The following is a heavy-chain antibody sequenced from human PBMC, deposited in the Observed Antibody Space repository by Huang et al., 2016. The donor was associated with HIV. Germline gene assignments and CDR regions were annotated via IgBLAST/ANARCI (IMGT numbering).Heavy chain of an antibody. J-gene: IGHJ4*02. CDR2: ISYDGRSQ. Sequence: QVHLVESEGGVVQPGGSLRLSCAASGFKLSGFGMHWVRQAPGKGLEWVAVISYDGRSQFYTDSVKGRFTIARDNSDNTLSLQMKGLRPDDTAVYYCAKESRWFSDFDHWGQGVLVSVSS. D-gene: IGHD2-15*01. CDR1: GFKLSGFG. V-gene: IGHV3-30*18. CDR3: AKESRWFSDFDH.